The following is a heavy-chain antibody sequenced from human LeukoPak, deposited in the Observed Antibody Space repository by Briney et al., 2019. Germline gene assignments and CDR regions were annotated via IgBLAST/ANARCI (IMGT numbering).Heavy chain of an antibody. CDR1: GGSISSHY. CDR3: AREEWELLIFDY. V-gene: IGHV4-59*11. D-gene: IGHD1-26*01. CDR2: IYYSGST. Sequence: SETLSLTCTVSGGSISSHYWSWIRQPPGKGLEWIGYIYYSGSTNYNPSLKNRVTISVDTSKNQFSLKLSSVTAADTAVYYCAREEWELLIFDYWGQGTLVTVSS. J-gene: IGHJ4*02.